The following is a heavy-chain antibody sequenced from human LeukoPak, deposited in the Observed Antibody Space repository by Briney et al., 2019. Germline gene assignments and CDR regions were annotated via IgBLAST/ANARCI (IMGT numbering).Heavy chain of an antibody. V-gene: IGHV1-2*02. CDR1: RHTFIGNY. Sequence: AAVKVSCKASRHTFIGNYMHWVRQAPGQGREWMGWTSPNSGDTNYAQKFQGRVTLTRYTSISTAYIELTRLRSDHPAVYYCAGGSGDYSPDYWGQGTLVTVSS. D-gene: IGHD3-22*01. CDR3: AGGSGDYSPDY. J-gene: IGHJ4*02. CDR2: TSPNSGDT.